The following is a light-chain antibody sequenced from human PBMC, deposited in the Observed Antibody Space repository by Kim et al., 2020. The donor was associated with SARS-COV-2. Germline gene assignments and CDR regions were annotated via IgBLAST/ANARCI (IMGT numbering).Light chain of an antibody. CDR2: SNI. J-gene: IGLJ2*01. Sequence: GQRVTISCSGSSSNIGSNIVNWYQQLPGTAPKLLIYSNIQRPSGVPDRFSGSKSGTSASLAISGLQSEDEADYYCAAWDDSLDGVVFGGGTQLTVL. CDR3: AAWDDSLDGVV. V-gene: IGLV1-44*01. CDR1: SSNIGSNI.